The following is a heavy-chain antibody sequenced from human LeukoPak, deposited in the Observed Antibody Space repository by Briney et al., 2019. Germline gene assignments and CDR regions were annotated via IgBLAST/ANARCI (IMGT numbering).Heavy chain of an antibody. CDR3: ARSNRRDYYYYYMDV. D-gene: IGHD1-14*01. J-gene: IGHJ6*03. CDR1: GFTFTSNS. V-gene: IGHV3-48*01. CDR2: ISSSSSTI. Sequence: HPGGSLRLSCEASGFTFTSNSMNWVRQTPGKGLEWVSYISSSSSTIYYADSVKGRFTISRDNAKNSLYLQMNSLSAEDTAVYYCARSNRRDYYYYYMDVWGKGTTVTVSS.